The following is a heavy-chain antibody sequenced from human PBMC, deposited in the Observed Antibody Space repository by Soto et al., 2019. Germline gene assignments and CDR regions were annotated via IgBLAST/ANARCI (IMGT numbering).Heavy chain of an antibody. D-gene: IGHD3-10*02. CDR3: PGDRTRCHSCYS. CDR2: LSTCSTFM. Sequence: GSLRLPCSASGCSFSTYIMNWVRPCQRKGLEWVSSLSTCSTFMYYADSVKCRLTIVRDDAKNSRYPQMVSLGADDVAVYFFPGDRTRCHSCYSCG. V-gene: IGHV3-21*01. CDR1: GCSFSTYI. J-gene: IGHJ5*01.